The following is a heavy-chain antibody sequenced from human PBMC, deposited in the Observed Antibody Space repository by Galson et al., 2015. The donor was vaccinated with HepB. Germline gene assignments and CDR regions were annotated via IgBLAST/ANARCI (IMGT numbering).Heavy chain of an antibody. CDR1: GFSLSARPVG. CDR3: AHRLPYNGDWNRGYFDY. D-gene: IGHD1-1*01. Sequence: PALVKPTQTLTLTCTFSGFSLSARPVGVGWIRQPPGKALEWLVFIYWDNDKRYSPSLRNRLTVNMDSSKDRVVLTLTNMDPVDTATYYCAHRLPYNGDWNRGYFDYWGQGVLVTVSS. V-gene: IGHV2-5*02. J-gene: IGHJ4*02. CDR2: IYWDNDK.